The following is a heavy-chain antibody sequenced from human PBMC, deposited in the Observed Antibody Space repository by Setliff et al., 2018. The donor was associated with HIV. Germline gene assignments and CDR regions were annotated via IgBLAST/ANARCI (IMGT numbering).Heavy chain of an antibody. D-gene: IGHD6-19*01. CDR2: IYYTGSA. V-gene: IGHV4-39*07. CDR3: ARRSGWYDY. Sequence: PSETLSLTCTVSGDSLRSTNSYWGWIRQPPGKALEWIGTIYYTGSAFYNPSLKSRVTISVDTSKNQFSLKLSSVTAADTAVYYCARRSGWYDYWGQGTLVTVSS. CDR1: GDSLRSTNSY. J-gene: IGHJ4*02.